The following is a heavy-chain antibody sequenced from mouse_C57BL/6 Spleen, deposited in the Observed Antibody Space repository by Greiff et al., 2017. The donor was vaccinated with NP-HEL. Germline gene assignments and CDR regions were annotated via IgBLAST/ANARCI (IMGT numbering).Heavy chain of an antibody. CDR3: AKPKDYYGSNYAIDY. CDR1: GFSLTSYG. V-gene: IGHV2-9*01. J-gene: IGHJ4*01. Sequence: VKLMESGPGLVAPSQSLSITCTVSGFSLTSYGVDWVRQPPGKGLEWLGVIWGGGSTNYNSALMSRLSISKDNSKSQVFLKMNRLQTDDTAIYYCAKPKDYYGSNYAIDYWGQGTSVTVSS. D-gene: IGHD1-1*01. CDR2: IWGGGST.